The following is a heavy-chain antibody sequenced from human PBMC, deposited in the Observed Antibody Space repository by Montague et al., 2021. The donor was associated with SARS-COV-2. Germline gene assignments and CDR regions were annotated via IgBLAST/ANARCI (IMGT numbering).Heavy chain of an antibody. CDR2: VDHSGNT. CDR3: ARGTRAVQITPGFRY. D-gene: IGHD5-24*01. J-gene: IGHJ4*02. V-gene: IGHV4-34*01. Sequence: SETLSLTCAVYGGSFHIFSWGWIRQSPGKGLEWIGEVDHSGNTKYNPSLKSRVTISVDTSKNQFSLNLTSVTAADTAIYYCARGTRAVQITPGFRYWGQGTHVAVSS. CDR1: GGSFHIFS.